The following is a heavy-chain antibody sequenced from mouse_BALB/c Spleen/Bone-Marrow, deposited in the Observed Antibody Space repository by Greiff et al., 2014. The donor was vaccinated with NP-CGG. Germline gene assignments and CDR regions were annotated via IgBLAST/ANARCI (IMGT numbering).Heavy chain of an antibody. CDR1: GFSLTTYG. D-gene: IGHD2-3*01. Sequence: QVQLQQSGPGLVQPSQSLSITCTVSGFSLTTYGVHWVRQSPGKGLEWLGVIWRGGSTDYNAAFMSRLSFTKDNSKSQVFFKMNSLQADDTAIYYCAKNCPDGYPMDYWGQGTSVTVSS. V-gene: IGHV2-5*01. CDR2: IWRGGST. J-gene: IGHJ4*01. CDR3: AKNCPDGYPMDY.